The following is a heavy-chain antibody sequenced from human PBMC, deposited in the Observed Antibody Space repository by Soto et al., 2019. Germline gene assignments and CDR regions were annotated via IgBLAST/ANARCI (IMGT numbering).Heavy chain of an antibody. J-gene: IGHJ4*02. CDR3: ARGSYYGSGTGYYFDF. V-gene: IGHV4-34*01. CDR1: GGSFSGYY. Sequence: QVQLQQWGAGLLKPSETLSLTCAVYGGSFSGYYWSWIRQPPGKGKEWIGASNHSGSSNYNPSLRSRVPISVDTSKNHFSLKVSSVTAADTAVYYCARGSYYGSGTGYYFDFWGQGTLVTVSS. CDR2: SNHSGSS. D-gene: IGHD3-10*01.